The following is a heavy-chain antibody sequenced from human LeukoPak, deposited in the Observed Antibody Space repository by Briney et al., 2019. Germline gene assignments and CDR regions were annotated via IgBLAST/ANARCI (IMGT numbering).Heavy chain of an antibody. Sequence: GGSLRLSCVASGFTFSDYTMHWVRQAPGKALEWVSSINSGNNYIYYADSVKGRFTISRDNAKNSLYLQMNSLRAEDTAVYYCARLHGTYYYGSGSYYLDYWGQGTLVTVSS. CDR3: ARLHGTYYYGSGSYYLDY. CDR1: GFTFSDYT. CDR2: INSGNNYI. J-gene: IGHJ4*02. V-gene: IGHV3-21*01. D-gene: IGHD3-10*01.